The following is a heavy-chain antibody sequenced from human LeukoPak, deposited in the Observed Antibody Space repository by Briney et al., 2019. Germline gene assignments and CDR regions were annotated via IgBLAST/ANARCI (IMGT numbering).Heavy chain of an antibody. CDR2: INPSGGST. CDR3: ARASTVTTPKDAFDI. V-gene: IGHV1-46*01. Sequence: ASVKVSCKASGYTFTAYYMHWVRQAPGQGLEWMGWINPSGGSTSYAQKFQGRVTMTRDMSTSTVYMELSSLRSEDTAVYYCARASTVTTPKDAFDIWGQGTMVTVSS. D-gene: IGHD4-17*01. J-gene: IGHJ3*02. CDR1: GYTFTAYY.